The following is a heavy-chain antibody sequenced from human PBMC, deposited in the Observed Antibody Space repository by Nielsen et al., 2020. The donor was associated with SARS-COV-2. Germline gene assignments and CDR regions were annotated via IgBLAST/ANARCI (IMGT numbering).Heavy chain of an antibody. J-gene: IGHJ5*02. CDR1: GFSFDNAW. CDR2: ISSSSSTI. V-gene: IGHV3-48*04. CDR3: ARGRIAAAGTWSNWFDP. Sequence: GGSLRLSCEVSGFSFDNAWMSWVRQAPGKGLEWVSYISSSSSTIYYADSVKGRFTISRDNAKNSLYLQMNSLRAEDTAVYYCARGRIAAAGTWSNWFDPWGQGTLVTVSS. D-gene: IGHD6-13*01.